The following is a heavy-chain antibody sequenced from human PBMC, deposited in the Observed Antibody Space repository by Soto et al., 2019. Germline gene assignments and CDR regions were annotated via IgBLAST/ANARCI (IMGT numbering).Heavy chain of an antibody. CDR2: INHSGST. V-gene: IGHV4-34*01. D-gene: IGHD2-8*02. J-gene: IGHJ4*02. Sequence: SEPMSHTCAVYGGSFSGYSWTWIRQPPGTGLEWIGEINHSGSTNYNPSLKSRVTISVDTSKNQFSLKLTSVTAADTAVYYCARDKITGLFDYWGQGTLVT. CDR3: ARDKITGLFDY. CDR1: GGSFSGYS.